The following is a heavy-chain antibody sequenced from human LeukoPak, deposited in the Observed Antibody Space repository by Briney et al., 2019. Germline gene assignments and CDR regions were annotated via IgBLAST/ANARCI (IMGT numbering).Heavy chain of an antibody. V-gene: IGHV4-4*07. CDR1: GYSISSSYY. D-gene: IGHD6-19*01. CDR2: IYTSGST. J-gene: IGHJ6*03. CDR3: ARDWAEQWLVYYYYYMDV. Sequence: SETLSLTCTVSGYSISSSYYWSWIRQPAGKGLEWIGRIYTSGSTNYNPSLKSRVTMSVDTSKNQFSLKLSSVTAADTAVYYCARDWAEQWLVYYYYYMDVWGLGTMVTVSS.